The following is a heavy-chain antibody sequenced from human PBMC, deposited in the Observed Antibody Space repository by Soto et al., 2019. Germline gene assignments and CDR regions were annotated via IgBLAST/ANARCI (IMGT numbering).Heavy chain of an antibody. V-gene: IGHV1-69*06. CDR2: IIPIFGTA. D-gene: IGHD1-26*01. CDR3: ASSSGNNYGVGTNYYFDY. CDR1: GGTFSTYS. J-gene: IGHJ4*02. Sequence: QVQLVQSGAEVKKPGSSVKVSCKTSGGTFSTYSIVWVRQAPGEGLEWMGGIIPIFGTANYAHKFQDRVTITADKSTNTAFMELSSLKSEDTAMYYCASSSGNNYGVGTNYYFDYWGQGTLVTVSS.